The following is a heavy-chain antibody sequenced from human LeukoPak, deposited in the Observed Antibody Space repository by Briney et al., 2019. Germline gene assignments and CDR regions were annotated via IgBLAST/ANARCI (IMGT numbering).Heavy chain of an antibody. CDR3: ARERGALSFDY. CDR1: GGSISSYY. J-gene: IGHJ4*02. Sequence: SETLSLTCTVSGGSISSYYWSWIRQPPGKGLEWIGYIYYSGSSNYNPSLKSRGTISVDTSKNQFSLKLSSVTAADTAVYYCARERGALSFDYWGQGTLVTVSS. D-gene: IGHD5-12*01. V-gene: IGHV4-59*01. CDR2: IYYSGSS.